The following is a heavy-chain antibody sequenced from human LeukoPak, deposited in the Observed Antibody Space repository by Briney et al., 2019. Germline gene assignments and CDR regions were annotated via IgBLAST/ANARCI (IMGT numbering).Heavy chain of an antibody. CDR2: INSDGSAK. J-gene: IGHJ6*02. Sequence: GGSLRLSCAASGFTFSSYWIHWVRQGPGKGLVWVSRINSDGSAKTYADSVKGRFTISRDNAKSTLYLQMNGLRAEDTAVYYCARGTISGDSGTGMDVWGQGTTVTVSS. CDR1: GFTFSSYW. CDR3: ARGTISGDSGTGMDV. V-gene: IGHV3-74*01. D-gene: IGHD4-17*01.